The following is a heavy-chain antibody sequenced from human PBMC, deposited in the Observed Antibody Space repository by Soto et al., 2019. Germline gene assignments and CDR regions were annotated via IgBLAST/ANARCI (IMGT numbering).Heavy chain of an antibody. J-gene: IGHJ6*02. V-gene: IGHV5-10-1*01. Sequence: PGESLKISCKGSGYSFTSYWISWVRQMPGKGLEWMGRIDPSDSYTNYSPSFQGHVTISADKSISTAYLQWSSLKASDTAMYYCARRRSGYDPPSSGYYYYYGMDVWGQGTTVTVSS. CDR1: GYSFTSYW. CDR3: ARRRSGYDPPSSGYYYYYGMDV. CDR2: IDPSDSYT. D-gene: IGHD5-12*01.